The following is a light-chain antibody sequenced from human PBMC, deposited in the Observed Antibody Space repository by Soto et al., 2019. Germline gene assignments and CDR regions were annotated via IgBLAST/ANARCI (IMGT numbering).Light chain of an antibody. J-gene: IGKJ4*01. V-gene: IGKV3-20*01. CDR3: QQYGSSPLT. CDR1: HRVNTY. Sequence: EIVRTQSPATLSVSPGERATLSCRASHRVNTYLAWYQQRPGQAPRLLIYDASTRATDIPDRFSGSASGTDFTLTISRLEPEDFAVYYCQQYGSSPLTFGGGTKV. CDR2: DAS.